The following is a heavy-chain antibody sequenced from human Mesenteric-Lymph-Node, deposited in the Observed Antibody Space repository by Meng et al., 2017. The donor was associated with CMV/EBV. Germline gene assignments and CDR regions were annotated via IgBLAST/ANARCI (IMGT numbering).Heavy chain of an antibody. J-gene: IGHJ6*02. D-gene: IGHD3-3*01. CDR2: IGHDGSND. V-gene: IGHV3-30*02. CDR3: ARVDYDFWSGYYNGYYYYGMDV. Sequence: GGSLRLSCAASGFTFNNYGMHWVRQAPGKGLEWVAFIGHDGSNDYYADSVKGRFTISRDNSRNTLYLQMNSLRPEDTAVYYCARVDYDFWSGYYNGYYYYGMDVWGQGTTVTVSS. CDR1: GFTFNNYG.